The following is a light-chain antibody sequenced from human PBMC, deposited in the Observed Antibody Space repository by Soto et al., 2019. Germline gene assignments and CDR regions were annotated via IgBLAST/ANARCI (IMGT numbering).Light chain of an antibody. V-gene: IGKV3-20*01. CDR3: QVYS. CDR2: GAF. Sequence: VLTQSPGTLSLSPGERGTLSCRASQSLSSRHLAWYQQKPGQAPRLLIYGAFSRAAGIPDRFSGSGSGTDFTLTISRLEPEDLAVYYCQVYSFGQGTRLELK. J-gene: IGKJ2*03. CDR1: QSLSSRH.